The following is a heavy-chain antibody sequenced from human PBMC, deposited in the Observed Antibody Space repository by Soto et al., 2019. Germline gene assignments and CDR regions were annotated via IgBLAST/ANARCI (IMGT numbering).Heavy chain of an antibody. V-gene: IGHV1-69*13. CDR3: ARHYYNSGSYYSPDYYGMDV. CDR1: GGTFSRNA. J-gene: IGHJ6*02. Sequence: SVKVSCKASGGTFSRNAISWVRQAPGQGLEWMGGIIPIFGTTNYAQKFQGRATIAADESTSTAYMELSSLRSEDTAVYFCARHYYNSGSYYSPDYYGMDVWGQGTTVTVSS. CDR2: IIPIFGTT. D-gene: IGHD3-10*01.